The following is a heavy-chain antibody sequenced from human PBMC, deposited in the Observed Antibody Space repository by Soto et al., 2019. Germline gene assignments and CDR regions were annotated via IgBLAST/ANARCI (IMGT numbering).Heavy chain of an antibody. Sequence: QLQLQESGPGLVKPSETLSLTCTVSGGSISSSSYYWGWIRQPPGKGLEWIGSIYYSGSTYYNPSLKSRVTISVDTSKNQFSLKLSSVTAADTAVYSCARQIAPDRVDYWGQGTLVTVSS. CDR2: IYYSGST. CDR1: GGSISSSSYY. D-gene: IGHD3-16*02. J-gene: IGHJ4*02. CDR3: ARQIAPDRVDY. V-gene: IGHV4-39*01.